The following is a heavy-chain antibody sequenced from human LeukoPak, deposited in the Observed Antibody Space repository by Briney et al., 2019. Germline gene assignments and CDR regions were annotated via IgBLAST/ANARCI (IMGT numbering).Heavy chain of an antibody. J-gene: IGHJ4*02. CDR2: IKSKTDGGTT. CDR3: AKGHYSSSDLLDY. Sequence: GGSLRLSCAASGFTFSNAWMTWVRQAPGKGLEWVGRIKSKTDGGTTDYAAPVKGRFTISRDDSKNTLYLQMNSLRADDTAVYYCAKGHYSSSDLLDYWGQGTLVTVSS. CDR1: GFTFSNAW. V-gene: IGHV3-15*01. D-gene: IGHD6-6*01.